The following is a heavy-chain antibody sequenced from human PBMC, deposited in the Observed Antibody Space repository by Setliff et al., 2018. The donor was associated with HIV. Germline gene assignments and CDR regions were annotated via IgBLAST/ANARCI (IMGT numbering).Heavy chain of an antibody. Sequence: SETLSLTCAVYGGSFSGYYWSWNRQPPGKGLEWIGEINHSGSTNYNPSLKSRVTISVDTSKNQFSLKLSSVTAADTAVYYCARGAIAVAGISYYYYGMDVWGQGTTVTVSS. V-gene: IGHV4-34*01. J-gene: IGHJ6*02. CDR2: INHSGST. CDR1: GGSFSGYY. D-gene: IGHD6-19*01. CDR3: ARGAIAVAGISYYYYGMDV.